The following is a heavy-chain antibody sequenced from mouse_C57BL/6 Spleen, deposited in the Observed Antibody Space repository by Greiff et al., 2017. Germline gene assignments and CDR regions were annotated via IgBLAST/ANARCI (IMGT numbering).Heavy chain of an antibody. V-gene: IGHV5-4*01. CDR2: ISDGGSYT. CDR3: ARDRPPDY. CDR1: GFTFSSYA. Sequence: EVILVESGGGLVKPGGSLKLSCAASGFTFSSYAMSWVRQTPEKRLEWVATISDGGSYTYYPDNVKGRFTISRDNAKNNLYLQMSHLKSENTAMYYCARDRPPDYWGQGTTLTVSS. J-gene: IGHJ2*01.